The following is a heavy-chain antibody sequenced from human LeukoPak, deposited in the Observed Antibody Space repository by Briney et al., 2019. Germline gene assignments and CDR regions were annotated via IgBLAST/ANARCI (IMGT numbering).Heavy chain of an antibody. CDR1: GGSISSYY. Sequence: SETLSLTCTVSGGSISSYYWSWIRQPPGKGLECIGYIYYSGSTNYNPSLKSRVTISVDTSKNQFSLKLSSVTAADTAVYYCARVVGSYYSGRYFDYWGQGTLVTVSS. CDR2: IYYSGST. D-gene: IGHD1-26*01. CDR3: ARVVGSYYSGRYFDY. V-gene: IGHV4-59*01. J-gene: IGHJ4*02.